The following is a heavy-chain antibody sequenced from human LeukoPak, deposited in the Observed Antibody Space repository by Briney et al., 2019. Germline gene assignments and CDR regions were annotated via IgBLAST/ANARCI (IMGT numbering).Heavy chain of an antibody. CDR2: IYPGDSDT. D-gene: IGHD7-27*01. Sequence: NLGESLKISCKGSGYSFTSYWIGWVRQMPGKGLEWMGIIYPGDSDTRYSPSFQGQVTISADKSISTAYLQWSSLKASDTAMYYCALVSGAITQGTGKFDYWGQGTLVTVSS. CDR1: GYSFTSYW. J-gene: IGHJ4*02. CDR3: ALVSGAITQGTGKFDY. V-gene: IGHV5-51*01.